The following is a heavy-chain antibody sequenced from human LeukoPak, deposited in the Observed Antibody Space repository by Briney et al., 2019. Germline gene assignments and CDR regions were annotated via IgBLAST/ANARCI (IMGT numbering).Heavy chain of an antibody. J-gene: IGHJ4*02. V-gene: IGHV4-34*01. D-gene: IGHD3-3*01. CDR3: ARAPPGSGYLFY. CDR1: GGSFSGYY. CDR2: INHSGST. Sequence: PSETLSLTCAVYGGSFSGYYWSWIRQPPGKGLEWIGEINHSGSTNYNPSLKSRVTIPVDTSKNQFSLKLSSVTAADTAVYYCARAPPGSGYLFYWGQGTLVTVSS.